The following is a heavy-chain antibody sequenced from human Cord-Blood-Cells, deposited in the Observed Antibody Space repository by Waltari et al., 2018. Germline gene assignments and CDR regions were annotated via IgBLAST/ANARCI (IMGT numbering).Heavy chain of an antibody. CDR1: GYTFTSYA. CDR3: ARDQDIVVVPAAIPNWFDP. J-gene: IGHJ5*02. D-gene: IGHD2-2*01. CDR2: INAGNGNT. Sequence: QVQLVQSGAEVKKPGASVKVSCKASGYTFTSYAMHWVRQAPGQRLDWMGWINAGNGNTKYSQKFQGRVTITRDTSASTAYMELSSLRSEDTAVYYCARDQDIVVVPAAIPNWFDPWGQGTLVTVSS. V-gene: IGHV1-3*01.